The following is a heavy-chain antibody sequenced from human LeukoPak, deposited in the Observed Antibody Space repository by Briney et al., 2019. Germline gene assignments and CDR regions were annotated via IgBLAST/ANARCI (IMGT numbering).Heavy chain of an antibody. J-gene: IGHJ4*02. CDR3: ARVMYYYDSSGYPAPPTHPDY. D-gene: IGHD3-22*01. CDR1: GFTFSSYE. Sequence: GGSLRLSCAASGFTFSSYEMNWVRQAPGKGLEWVSYISSGGSTIYYADSVKGRFTISRDNAKNSLYLQMNSLRAEDTAVYYCARVMYYYDSSGYPAPPTHPDYWGQGTLVTVSS. V-gene: IGHV3-48*03. CDR2: ISSGGSTI.